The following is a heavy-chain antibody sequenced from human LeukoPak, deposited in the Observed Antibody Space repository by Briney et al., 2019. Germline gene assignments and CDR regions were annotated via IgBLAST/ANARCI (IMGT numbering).Heavy chain of an antibody. J-gene: IGHJ5*02. V-gene: IGHV4-30-4*08. CDR1: GGSISSGDYY. CDR3: ARGMIVVAWGPWFDP. Sequence: PSETLSLTCTVSGGSISSGDYYWSWIRQPPGKGLEWIGYIYYSGSTYYNPSLKSRVTISVDTSKNQFSPKLSSVTAADTAVYYCARGMIVVAWGPWFDPWGQGTLVTVSS. D-gene: IGHD3-22*01. CDR2: IYYSGST.